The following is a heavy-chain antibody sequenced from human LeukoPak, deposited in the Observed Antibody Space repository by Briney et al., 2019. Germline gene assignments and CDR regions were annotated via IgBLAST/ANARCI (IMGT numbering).Heavy chain of an antibody. CDR2: IIPIFGTA. CDR1: GGTFSSYA. Sequence: GASVKVSCKASGGTFSSYAISWVRQAPGQGLEWMGGIIPIFGTANYAQKFQGRVTITRDTSASTAYMELSSLRSEDTAVYYCASPTDGGAFDYWGQGTLVTVSS. J-gene: IGHJ4*02. V-gene: IGHV1-69*05. D-gene: IGHD3-16*01. CDR3: ASPTDGGAFDY.